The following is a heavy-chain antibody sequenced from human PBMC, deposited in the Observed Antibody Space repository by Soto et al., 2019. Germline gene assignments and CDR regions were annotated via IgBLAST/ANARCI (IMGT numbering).Heavy chain of an antibody. Sequence: QVQLQESGPGLVKPSQTLSLTCTVSGASISRGDYYWSWIRQLPAKGLEWIGYNYRSGSTYYNPSLESRITISVNTSQCQFSLDVSSVTAADTAVYYCARVRYLAGAGQNYFDLWGQGTLVTVSS. CDR3: ARVRYLAGAGQNYFDL. CDR1: GASISRGDYY. D-gene: IGHD6-19*01. CDR2: NYRSGST. J-gene: IGHJ4*02. V-gene: IGHV4-31*03.